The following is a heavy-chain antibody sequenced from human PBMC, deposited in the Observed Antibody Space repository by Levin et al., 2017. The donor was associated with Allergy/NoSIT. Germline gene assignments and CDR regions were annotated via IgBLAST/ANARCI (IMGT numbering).Heavy chain of an antibody. CDR2: IRKKSYGGTT. V-gene: IGHV3-49*04. D-gene: IGHD4-17*01. CDR1: GSRFGDHG. CDR3: TRLYYGDYASRYFDL. Sequence: PGGSLRLSCIVSGSRFGDHGISWVRQAPGKGLEWVGFIRKKSYGGTTDYAASVKGRFTISRDDSINIAYLQMNSLKTEDTAMYYCTRLYYGDYASRYFDLWGRGTLVTVSS. J-gene: IGHJ2*01.